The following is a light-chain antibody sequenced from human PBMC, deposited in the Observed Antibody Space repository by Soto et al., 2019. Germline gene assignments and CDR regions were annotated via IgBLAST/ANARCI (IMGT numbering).Light chain of an antibody. Sequence: TQSPGTVSLSPGERATLSCRASQSVYNNYIAWYQQSPGQAPRVLIYGASTRATGTPDRFSGSGSGTDFTFTISRLEPEDSAVYYCQQYGNSVTFGGGTKV. CDR1: QSVYNNY. J-gene: IGKJ4*01. V-gene: IGKV3-20*01. CDR2: GAS. CDR3: QQYGNSVT.